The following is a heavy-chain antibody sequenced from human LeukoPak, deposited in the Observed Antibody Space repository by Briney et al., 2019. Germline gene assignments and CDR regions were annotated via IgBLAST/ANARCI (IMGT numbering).Heavy chain of an antibody. Sequence: SVKVSCKASGGTFSSYAISWVRQAPGQGLEWMGGIIPIFGTANYAQKFQGRVTITADESTSTAYMELSSLRSEDTAVYYCARDRYSGSYALYYYYGMDVWGQGTTVTVSS. CDR1: GGTFSSYA. D-gene: IGHD1-26*01. V-gene: IGHV1-69*13. J-gene: IGHJ6*02. CDR3: ARDRYSGSYALYYYYGMDV. CDR2: IIPIFGTA.